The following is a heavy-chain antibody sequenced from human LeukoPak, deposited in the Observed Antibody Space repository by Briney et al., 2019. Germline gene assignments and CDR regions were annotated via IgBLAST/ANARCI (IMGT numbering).Heavy chain of an antibody. V-gene: IGHV3-23*01. Sequence: GGSLRLSCAASGFTFSTYAMSWVRQAPGKGLEWVSGISGSGGSTYYADSVKGRFTISRDNSKNTLYLQINSLRAEDTAVYYCAKQEAVAGTTNWFDPWGQGTLVSVSS. CDR1: GFTFSTYA. D-gene: IGHD6-19*01. J-gene: IGHJ5*02. CDR2: ISGSGGST. CDR3: AKQEAVAGTTNWFDP.